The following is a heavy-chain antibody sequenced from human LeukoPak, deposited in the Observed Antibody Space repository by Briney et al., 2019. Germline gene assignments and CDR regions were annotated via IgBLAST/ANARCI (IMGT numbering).Heavy chain of an antibody. CDR2: INAGNGNT. V-gene: IGHV1-3*01. J-gene: IGHJ4*02. CDR3: ARLKYXTNGVCYAGFDY. Sequence: ASVKVSCKASGYTFTSYAMHWVRQAPGQRLEWMGWINAGNGNTKYSQKFQGRVTITRDTSADTAYMELSSLRSEDTAVYYCARLKYXTNGVCYAGFDYWGQGTLVTVSS. D-gene: IGHD2-8*01. CDR1: GYTFTSYA.